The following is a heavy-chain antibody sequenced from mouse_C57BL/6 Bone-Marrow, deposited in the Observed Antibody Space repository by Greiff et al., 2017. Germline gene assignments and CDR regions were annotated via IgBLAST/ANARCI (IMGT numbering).Heavy chain of an antibody. Sequence: QVQLQQPGAELVRPGSSVKLSCKASGYTFTSYWMDWVKQRPGQGLEWIGNIYPSDSETHYNQKFKDKATLTVDKSSSTAYMQLSSLTSEDSAVYYCARDYGSSYWYLDVWGTGTTVTVSS. CDR3: ARDYGSSYWYLDV. D-gene: IGHD1-1*01. CDR2: IYPSDSET. J-gene: IGHJ1*03. CDR1: GYTFTSYW. V-gene: IGHV1-61*01.